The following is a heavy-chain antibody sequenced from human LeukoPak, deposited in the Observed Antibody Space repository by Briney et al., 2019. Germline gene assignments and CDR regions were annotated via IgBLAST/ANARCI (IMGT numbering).Heavy chain of an antibody. CDR2: INPNSGGT. CDR1: GYTFTGYY. J-gene: IGHJ4*02. V-gene: IGHV1-2*02. Sequence: GASVKVSCKASGYTFTGYYMHWVRQAPGQGLEWMGWINPNSGGTNYAQKFQGRVTMTRDTSISTAYMELSRLRSEDTAVYYCAQGDMITFGGVIVSLHFDYWGQGTLVTVSS. CDR3: AQGDMITFGGVIVSLHFDY. D-gene: IGHD3-16*02.